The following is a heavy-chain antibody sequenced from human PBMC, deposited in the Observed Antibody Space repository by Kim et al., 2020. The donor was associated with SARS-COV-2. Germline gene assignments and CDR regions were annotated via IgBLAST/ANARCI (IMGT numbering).Heavy chain of an antibody. CDR3: AKDLRREVRGAPDY. CDR1: GFTFSSYA. CDR2: ISGSGGST. D-gene: IGHD1-26*01. J-gene: IGHJ4*02. V-gene: IGHV3-23*01. Sequence: GGSLRLSCAASGFTFSSYAMSWVRQAPGKGLEWVSAISGSGGSTYYADSVKGRFTISRDNSKNTLYLQMNSLRAEDTAVYYCAKDLRREVRGAPDYWGQGTLVTFSS.